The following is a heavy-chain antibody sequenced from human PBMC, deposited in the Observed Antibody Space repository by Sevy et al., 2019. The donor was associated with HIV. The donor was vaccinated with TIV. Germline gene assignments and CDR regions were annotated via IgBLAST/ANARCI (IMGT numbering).Heavy chain of an antibody. D-gene: IGHD2-21*01. V-gene: IGHV3-13*01. CDR1: GFSFSDSD. J-gene: IGHJ4*02. CDR2: IGTLGDT. Sequence: GGSLRLSCAGYGFSFSDSDMHWVRHPTGKSLEWISSIGTLGDTFCADSVKGRFTISRDNAKSSLYLQMSNLRAGDTALYYCVRGLQTHCDRTACPLDHWGQGTLVTVSS. CDR3: VRGLQTHCDRTACPLDH.